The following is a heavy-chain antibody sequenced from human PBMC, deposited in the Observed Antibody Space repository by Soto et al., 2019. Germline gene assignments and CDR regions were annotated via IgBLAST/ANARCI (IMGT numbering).Heavy chain of an antibody. CDR3: ARGNCSSTSCYVFSRNSYSYYYYMDV. D-gene: IGHD2-2*01. J-gene: IGHJ6*03. CDR2: ISAYNGNT. Sequence: QVQLVQSGAEVKKPGASVKVSCKASGYTFTSYGISWVRQAPGQGLEWMGWISAYNGNTNYAEKLQGRVTMTTATSTSTAYMELRSLRSDDTAVYYCARGNCSSTSCYVFSRNSYSYYYYMDVWGKGTTVTVAS. V-gene: IGHV1-18*01. CDR1: GYTFTSYG.